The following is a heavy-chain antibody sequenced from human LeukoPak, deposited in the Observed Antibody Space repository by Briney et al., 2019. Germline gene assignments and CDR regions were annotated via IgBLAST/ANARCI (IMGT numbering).Heavy chain of an antibody. J-gene: IGHJ6*03. D-gene: IGHD1-14*01. CDR3: ARSPAGANYYLDV. Sequence: GGSLRLSCAASGFTFSSYEMNWVRQAPGKGLEWVSYISSSGSTMYYADSVKGRFIISRDNAKNSLSLQMNSLRAEDTAVYYCARSPAGANYYLDVWGKGTTVTISS. V-gene: IGHV3-48*03. CDR1: GFTFSSYE. CDR2: ISSSGSTM.